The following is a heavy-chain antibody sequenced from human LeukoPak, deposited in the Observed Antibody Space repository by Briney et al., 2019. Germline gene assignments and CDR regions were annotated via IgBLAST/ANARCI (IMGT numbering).Heavy chain of an antibody. CDR2: IYYSGST. V-gene: IGHV4-34*01. CDR3: ARDLVEMATIGAFDI. D-gene: IGHD5-24*01. J-gene: IGHJ3*02. Sequence: PSETLSLTCAVYGGSFSGYYWGWIRQPPGKGLEWIGSIYYSGSTYYNPSLKSRVTISVDTSKNQFSLKLSSVTAADTAVYYCARDLVEMATIGAFDIWGQGTMVTVSS. CDR1: GGSFSGYY.